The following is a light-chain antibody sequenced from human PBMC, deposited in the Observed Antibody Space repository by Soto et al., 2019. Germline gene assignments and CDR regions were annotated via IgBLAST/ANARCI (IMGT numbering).Light chain of an antibody. CDR2: DVS. J-gene: IGLJ1*01. CDR3: SSYSTSTTLV. CDR1: SSDVGGYNY. V-gene: IGLV2-14*01. Sequence: QSVLTQPASVSGSPGQSIIISCTGTSSDVGGYNYVSWYQQHPGKAPKLMTYDVSNRPSGVSNRFSGSKSGNTASLTISVLQAEDEADYYCSSYSTSTTLVFGTGTKLTVL.